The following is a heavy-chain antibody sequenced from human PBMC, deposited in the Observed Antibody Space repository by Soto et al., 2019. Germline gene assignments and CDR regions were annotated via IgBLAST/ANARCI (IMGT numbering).Heavy chain of an antibody. J-gene: IGHJ4*02. CDR3: AKEVGYSSSPDLPDLRGVFDY. Sequence: GGSLRLSCAASGFTFSSYAMSWVRQAPGKGLEWVSAISGSGGSTYYADSVKGRFTISRDNSKNTLYLQMNSLRAEDTAVYYCAKEVGYSSSPDLPDLRGVFDYWGQGTLVTVSS. D-gene: IGHD6-13*01. CDR2: ISGSGGST. CDR1: GFTFSSYA. V-gene: IGHV3-23*01.